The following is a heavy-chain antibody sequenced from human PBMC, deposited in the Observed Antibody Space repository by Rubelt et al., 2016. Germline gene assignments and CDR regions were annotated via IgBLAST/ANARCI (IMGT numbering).Heavy chain of an antibody. CDR1: GFTFSMYN. D-gene: IGHD2-2*01. V-gene: IGHV3-48*04. Sequence: EVQLVESGGGLVQPGGSLRLSCAASGFTFSMYNVNWVRQAPGKGLDWVSHISSSSTIYYADSVKGRFTISRDNAKNSLYLHMNSLGAEDTAVYYCARSTSYYCYMDVWGIGTTVTVSS. CDR2: ISSSSTI. CDR3: ARSTSYYCYMDV. J-gene: IGHJ6*03.